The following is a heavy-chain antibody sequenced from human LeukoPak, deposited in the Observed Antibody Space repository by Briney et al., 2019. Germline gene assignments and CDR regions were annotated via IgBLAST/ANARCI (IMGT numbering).Heavy chain of an antibody. CDR1: GGSIINYY. V-gene: IGHV4-59*08. CDR3: ARHTTVVPPHYFDY. CDR2: IYYSGST. J-gene: IGHJ4*02. Sequence: SETLSLTCTVSGGSIINYYWSWIRQPPGKGLEWIGYIYYSGSTNYNPSLKSRVTISLDTSKNQISLKLSSVTAADTAVYYCARHTTVVPPHYFDYWGQGTLVTVSS. D-gene: IGHD4-23*01.